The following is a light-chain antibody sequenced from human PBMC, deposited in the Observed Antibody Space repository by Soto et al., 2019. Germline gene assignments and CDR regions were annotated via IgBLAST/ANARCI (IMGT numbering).Light chain of an antibody. V-gene: IGKV3-15*01. CDR3: HQYKSWPPMT. Sequence: ERLVTLSTASLSVSPGETATLYCRASHSLNTDLAWYQQQPGQAPRLLLYGASTRATGVPPRFSGGGSGTEFTLTISSLQSEDSAIYYCHQYKSWPPMTFGQGTRLEIK. CDR1: HSLNTD. J-gene: IGKJ5*01. CDR2: GAS.